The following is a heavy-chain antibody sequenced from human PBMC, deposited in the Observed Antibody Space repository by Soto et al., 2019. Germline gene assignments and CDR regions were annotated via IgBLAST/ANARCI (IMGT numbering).Heavy chain of an antibody. Sequence: SVKVSCKASGGTFSSYAISWVRQAPGQGLEWMGGIIPIFGTANYAQKFQGRVTITADESTSTAYMELSSLRSEDTAVYYCARDQAVYYYVWGSYRSDAFDIWGQGTMVTVSS. CDR3: ARDQAVYYYVWGSYRSDAFDI. V-gene: IGHV1-69*13. CDR2: IIPIFGTA. CDR1: GGTFSSYA. J-gene: IGHJ3*02. D-gene: IGHD3-16*02.